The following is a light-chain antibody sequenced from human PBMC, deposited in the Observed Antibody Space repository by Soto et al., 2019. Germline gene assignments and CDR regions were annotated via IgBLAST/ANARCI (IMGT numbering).Light chain of an antibody. V-gene: IGLV2-14*01. CDR1: SSDVGGYNY. CDR3: SSYTSSTTLVV. CDR2: EVS. Sequence: QSVLTQPASVSGSPGQSITISCTGTSSDVGGYNYVSWYQQHPGKAPKLMIYEVSNRPSGVSNRFSGSKSDNTASLTISGLQAEDEADYYCSSYTSSTTLVVLGGGTKLTVL. J-gene: IGLJ2*01.